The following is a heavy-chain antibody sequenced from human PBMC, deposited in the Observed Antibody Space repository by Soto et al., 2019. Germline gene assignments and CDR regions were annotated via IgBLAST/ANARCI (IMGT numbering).Heavy chain of an antibody. J-gene: IGHJ6*02. CDR1: GGSVSSGSYY. V-gene: IGHV4-61*01. D-gene: IGHD1-26*01. CDR2: IYYSGST. Sequence: PSETLSLTCTVSGGSVSSGSYYWSWIRQPPGKGLEWIGYIYYSGSTNYNPSLKSRVTISVDTSKNQFSLKLSSVTAADTAVYYCARAERFNYYYYYGMDVWGQGTTVTVSS. CDR3: ARAERFNYYYYYGMDV.